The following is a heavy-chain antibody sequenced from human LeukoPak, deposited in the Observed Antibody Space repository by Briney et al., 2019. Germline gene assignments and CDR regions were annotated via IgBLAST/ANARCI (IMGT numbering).Heavy chain of an antibody. CDR2: IYYSGST. D-gene: IGHD2-8*01. CDR1: GVSISRSSYY. CDR3: ARVGYCTNGVCYNWFDP. Sequence: SETLSLTCTVSGVSISRSSYYWGWIRQPPGRGLEWIGSIYYSGSTHYNPSLKSRVTISADTSQNQFSLKLASVTAADTSVYFCARVGYCTNGVCYNWFDPWGQGTLVTVSS. V-gene: IGHV4-39*01. J-gene: IGHJ5*02.